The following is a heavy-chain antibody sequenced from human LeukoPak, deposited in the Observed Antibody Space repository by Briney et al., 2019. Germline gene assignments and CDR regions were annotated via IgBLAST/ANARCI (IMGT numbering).Heavy chain of an antibody. J-gene: IGHJ4*02. D-gene: IGHD5-12*01. CDR1: GFTFSSYD. CDR3: ARGPSGYHNT. V-gene: IGHV3-23*01. Sequence: GGALRLSCAASGFTFSSYDMTWVRQAPGRGLEWVSSIRPSGDNTYYGDSVKGRFTISRDNSKNTVYLQMNSLRAEDTAVYYCARGPSGYHNTGGQGTLVTVSS. CDR2: IRPSGDNT.